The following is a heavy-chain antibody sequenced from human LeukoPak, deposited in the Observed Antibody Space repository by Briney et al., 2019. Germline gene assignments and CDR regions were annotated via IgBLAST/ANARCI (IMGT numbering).Heavy chain of an antibody. CDR3: AKTSSYSSGWYDY. D-gene: IGHD6-19*01. CDR1: GFTFSSYG. J-gene: IGHJ4*02. CDR2: IRYDGSNK. Sequence: GRSLRLSCAASGFTFSSYGMHCVRQAPGKGLGWVAFIRYDGSNKYYADSVKGRFTISRDNSKNTLYLQMNSLRTEDTAVYYCAKTSSYSSGWYDYWGQGTLVTVSS. V-gene: IGHV3-30*02.